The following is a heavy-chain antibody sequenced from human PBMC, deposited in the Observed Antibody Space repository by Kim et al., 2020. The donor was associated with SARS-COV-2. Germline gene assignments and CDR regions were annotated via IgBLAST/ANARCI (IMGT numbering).Heavy chain of an antibody. CDR3: AKSGTTKVRFFYYYGMDV. Sequence: GGSLRLSCAASGFTFTHYGMHWVRQAPGKGLEWVAIISYDGSNQYYADSLKGRFTISKDNSKNTLYLQMNSLRPEDTAVYYCAKSGTTKVRFFYYYGMDVGRQGTTVTVSS. V-gene: IGHV3-30*18. CDR1: GFTFTHYG. D-gene: IGHD3-10*01. J-gene: IGHJ6*02. CDR2: ISYDGSNQ.